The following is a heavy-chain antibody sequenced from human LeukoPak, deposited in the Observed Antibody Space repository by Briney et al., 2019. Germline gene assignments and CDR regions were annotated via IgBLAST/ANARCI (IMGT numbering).Heavy chain of an antibody. D-gene: IGHD6-25*01. J-gene: IGHJ5*02. CDR2: IYRDGTT. CDR3: ARGSGYPTGWSWFDP. CDR1: GGSISSYY. Sequence: SETLSLTCTVSGGSISSYYWGWIRQPPGKGLEWIGSIYRDGTTFYNPSLNSRVTISVDTSKNHFSLKLNSVGAADTAVYYCARGSGYPTGWSWFDPWGQGTLVTVSS. V-gene: IGHV4-38-2*02.